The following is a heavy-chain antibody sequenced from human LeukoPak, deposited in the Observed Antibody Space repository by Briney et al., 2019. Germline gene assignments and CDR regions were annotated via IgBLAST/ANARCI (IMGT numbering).Heavy chain of an antibody. CDR1: GGSIISSTYY. Sequence: SETLFLTCTVSGGSIISSTYYWGWIRQPPGKGLEWIGSIHHSGTTYYNPSLQSRVTISVDTSKNQFSLNLSSVTAADTAVYYCARHPYSYDAFDIWGQGTMVTVSS. V-gene: IGHV4-39*01. CDR3: ARHPYSYDAFDI. D-gene: IGHD5-18*01. CDR2: IHHSGTT. J-gene: IGHJ3*02.